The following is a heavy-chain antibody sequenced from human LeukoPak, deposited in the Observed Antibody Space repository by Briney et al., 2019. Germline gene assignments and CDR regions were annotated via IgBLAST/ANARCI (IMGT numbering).Heavy chain of an antibody. J-gene: IGHJ4*02. Sequence: GASVKVSCKASGFTFTSSAVQWVRQARGQRLEWIGWIVVGSGNTNYAQKFQERVTITRDMSTSTAYMELSSLRSEDTAVYCCAASPDYYDSSGYSYYFDYWGQGTQVTVSS. CDR3: AASPDYYDSSGYSYYFDY. D-gene: IGHD3-22*01. CDR1: GFTFTSSA. V-gene: IGHV1-58*01. CDR2: IVVGSGNT.